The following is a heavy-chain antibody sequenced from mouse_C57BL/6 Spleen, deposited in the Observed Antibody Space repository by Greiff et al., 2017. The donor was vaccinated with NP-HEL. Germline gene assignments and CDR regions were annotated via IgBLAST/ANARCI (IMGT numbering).Heavy chain of an antibody. CDR1: GYTFTSYG. Sequence: QVQLQQSGAELARPGASVKLSCKASGYTFTSYGISWVKQRTGQGLEWIGEIYPRSGNTYYNEKFKGKATLTADKSSSTAYMELRSLTSEDSAVYFCAKAGGVTMDFDVWGTGTTVTVSS. CDR3: AKAGGVTMDFDV. D-gene: IGHD2-5*01. V-gene: IGHV1-81*01. CDR2: IYPRSGNT. J-gene: IGHJ1*03.